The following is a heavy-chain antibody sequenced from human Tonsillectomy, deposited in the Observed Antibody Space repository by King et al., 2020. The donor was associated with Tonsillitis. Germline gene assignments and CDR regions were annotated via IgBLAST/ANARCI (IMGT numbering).Heavy chain of an antibody. CDR2: IDPSDSYT. CDR3: ARQDSNSWYYFDF. Sequence: QLVQSGAEVKKTGESLRISCKGSGYSFTSYWITWVRQMPGKGLEWRGRIDPSDSYTNYSPSFQGHVTISADKSISTAYLQWSSLKASDSALYYCARQDSNSWYYFDFWGQGTLVTVSS. D-gene: IGHD6-13*01. V-gene: IGHV5-10-1*03. CDR1: GYSFTSYW. J-gene: IGHJ4*02.